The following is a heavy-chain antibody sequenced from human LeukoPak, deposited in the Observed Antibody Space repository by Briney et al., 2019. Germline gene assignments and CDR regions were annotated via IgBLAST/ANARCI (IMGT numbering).Heavy chain of an antibody. J-gene: IGHJ6*04. CDR3: ARGYEGNYYYYYGMDV. CDR1: GGSISSGGYS. Sequence: SETLSFTCAVSGGSISSGGYSWSWIRQPPGKGLEWIGYIYHSGSTYYNPSLKSRVTISVDRSKNQFSLKLSSVTAADTAVYYCARGYEGNYYYYYGMDVWGKGTTATVSS. V-gene: IGHV4-30-2*01. D-gene: IGHD1-1*01. CDR2: IYHSGST.